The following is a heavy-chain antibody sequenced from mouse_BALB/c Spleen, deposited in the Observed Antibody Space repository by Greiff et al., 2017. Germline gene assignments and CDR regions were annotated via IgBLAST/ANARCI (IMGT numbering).Heavy chain of an antibody. J-gene: IGHJ4*01. CDR2: ISSGGSYT. Sequence: EVKLLESGGDLVKPGGSLKLSCAASGFTFSSYGMSWVRQTPDKRLEWVATISSGGSYTYYPDSVKGRFTISRDNAKNTLYLLMSSLKSEDTAMYYCARHIDCNYCFYYYAMDYWGQGTSVTVSS. CDR1: GFTFSSYG. D-gene: IGHD2-1*01. CDR3: ARHIDCNYCFYYYAMDY. V-gene: IGHV5-6*01.